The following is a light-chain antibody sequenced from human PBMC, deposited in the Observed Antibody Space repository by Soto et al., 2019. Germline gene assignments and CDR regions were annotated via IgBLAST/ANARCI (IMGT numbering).Light chain of an antibody. CDR2: TTN. J-gene: IGLJ3*02. V-gene: IGLV1-44*01. CDR1: NSNIGSDI. CDR3: CSYAGSSTFGV. Sequence: QSVLTQPPSASGTPGQRATISCCGSNSNIGSDIVNCYQLLPGAAPEVLINTTNQRPSGVPERFSGSKSGTSASLAISGLQSEDEADYYCCSYAGSSTFGVFGGGTKLTVL.